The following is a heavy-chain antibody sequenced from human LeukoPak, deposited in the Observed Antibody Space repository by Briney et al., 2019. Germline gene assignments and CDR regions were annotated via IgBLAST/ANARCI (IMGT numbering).Heavy chain of an antibody. V-gene: IGHV4-59*12. D-gene: IGHD6-13*01. CDR2: IYYSGST. CDR3: ARDRDSSTWFSYFDY. CDR1: GGSISSYY. Sequence: KASETLSLTCTVPGGSISSYYWSWIRQPPGKGLEWIGYIYYSGSTNYNTSLKSRVTISVDTSKNQFSLKLSSVTAADTAVYFCARDRDSSTWFSYFDYWGQGTLVTVSS. J-gene: IGHJ4*02.